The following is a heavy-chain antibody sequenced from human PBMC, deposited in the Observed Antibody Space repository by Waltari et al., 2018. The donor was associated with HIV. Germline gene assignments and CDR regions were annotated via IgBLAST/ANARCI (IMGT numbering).Heavy chain of an antibody. CDR2: VGPGEKV. CDR3: SRCLQMTSYASGNWLWEGMLSKYFLAL. V-gene: IGHV4-34*01. D-gene: IGHD1-26*01. CDR1: GASLGAAS. J-gene: IGHJ1*01. Sequence: QLRQWGSGRWSPSEPLPHTCAAYGASLGAASLTWMRKSPGRALEWLGEVGPGEKVYVSPSLRRRLSLSTDASKNQFSLTLPSVVAADTAVYFCSRCLQMTSYASGNWLWEGMLSKYFLALWGQGTRV.